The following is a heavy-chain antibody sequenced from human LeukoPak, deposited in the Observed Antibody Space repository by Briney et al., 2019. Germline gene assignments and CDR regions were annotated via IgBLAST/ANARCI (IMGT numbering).Heavy chain of an antibody. Sequence: SETLSLTCTVSGGSISSYYWSWIRQPPGKGLEWIGYIYYSGSTNYNPSLKSRVTISVDTSKNQFSLKLSSVTAADTAVYYCARDSGGGDCYSDCAFDIWGQGTMVTVSS. CDR2: IYYSGST. J-gene: IGHJ3*02. CDR1: GGSISSYY. CDR3: ARDSGGGDCYSDCAFDI. V-gene: IGHV4-59*01. D-gene: IGHD2-21*02.